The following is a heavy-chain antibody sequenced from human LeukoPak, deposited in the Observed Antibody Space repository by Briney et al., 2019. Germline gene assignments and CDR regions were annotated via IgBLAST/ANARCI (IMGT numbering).Heavy chain of an antibody. CDR2: INPNSGGT. V-gene: IGHV1-2*02. J-gene: IGHJ4*02. CDR1: GYTFTGYY. D-gene: IGHD2-15*01. Sequence: ASVKVSCKASGYTFTGYYMHWVRQAPGQGLEWMGWINPNSGGTNYAQKFQGRVTMTRDTSISTAYMELSRLRSDDTAVYYCGREGCSGGSCYFDYWGQGTLVTVSS. CDR3: GREGCSGGSCYFDY.